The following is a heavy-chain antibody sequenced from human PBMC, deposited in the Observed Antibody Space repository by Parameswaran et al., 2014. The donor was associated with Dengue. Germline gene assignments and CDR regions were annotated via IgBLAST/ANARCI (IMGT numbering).Heavy chain of an antibody. Sequence: VRQMPGKGLEWMGMIYPDDSDIRYSPSFEGQVTISADKSITTAYLQWSSLKASDTAMYYCARPGDSFGMDVWGQGTTVTVSS. J-gene: IGHJ6*02. CDR3: ARPGDSFGMDV. CDR2: IYPDDSDI. V-gene: IGHV5-51*01. D-gene: IGHD7-27*01.